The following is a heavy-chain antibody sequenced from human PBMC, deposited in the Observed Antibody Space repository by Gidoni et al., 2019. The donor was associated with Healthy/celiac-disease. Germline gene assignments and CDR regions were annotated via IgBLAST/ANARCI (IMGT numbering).Heavy chain of an antibody. CDR2: IWYDGSNK. D-gene: IGHD3-10*01. J-gene: IGHJ6*02. CDR3: ARGGYYGSGSYYKSNYYYYYGMDV. Sequence: GESGGGVVQPGRSLRLSCAASGFTFSSYGMHWVRQAPDKGLEWVAVIWYDGSNKYYADSVKGRFTISRDNSKNTLYLQMNSLRAEDTAVYYCARGGYYGSGSYYKSNYYYYYGMDVWGQGTTVTVSS. V-gene: IGHV3-33*01. CDR1: GFTFSSYG.